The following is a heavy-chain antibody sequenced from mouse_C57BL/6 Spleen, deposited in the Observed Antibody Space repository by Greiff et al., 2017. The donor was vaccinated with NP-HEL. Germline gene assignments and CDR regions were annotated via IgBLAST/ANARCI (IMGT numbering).Heavy chain of an antibody. CDR3: ARVLISWFAY. CDR1: GYSFTSYY. D-gene: IGHD1-3*01. J-gene: IGHJ3*01. V-gene: IGHV1-66*01. CDR2: IYPGSGNT. Sequence: QVHVKQSGPELVKPGASVKISCKASGYSFTSYYIHWVKQRPGQGLEWIGWIYPGSGNTKYNEKFKGKATLTADTSSSTAYMQLSSLTSEDSAVYYCARVLISWFAYWGQGTLVTVSA.